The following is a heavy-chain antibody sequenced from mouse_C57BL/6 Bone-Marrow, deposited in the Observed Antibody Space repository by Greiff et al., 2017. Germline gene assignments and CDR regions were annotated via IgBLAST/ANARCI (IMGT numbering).Heavy chain of an antibody. CDR2: ISSGGSYT. Sequence: EVHLVESGGDLVKPGGSLKLSCAASGFTFSSYGMSWVRQTPDKRLEWVATISSGGSYTYYPDSVKGRFTISRDNAKNTLYLQMSSLKSEDTAMYYCARHGYGSSYGYAMDYWGQGTSVTVSS. V-gene: IGHV5-6*01. CDR3: ARHGYGSSYGYAMDY. J-gene: IGHJ4*01. CDR1: GFTFSSYG. D-gene: IGHD1-1*01.